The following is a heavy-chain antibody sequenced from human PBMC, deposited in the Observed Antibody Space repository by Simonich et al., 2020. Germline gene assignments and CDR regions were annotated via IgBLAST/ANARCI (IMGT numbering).Heavy chain of an antibody. Sequence: QVPLQESGPGLVKPSETLSLTCAVSGYSISRGYYCGWIRQPPGKGLEWIGSIYHSERTHPNPSLKSRVTISVDTSKNQFSLKLSSVTAADTAVYYCARVGYSNYYYYGMDVWGQGTTVTVSS. V-gene: IGHV4-38-2*01. D-gene: IGHD6-13*01. J-gene: IGHJ6*02. CDR3: ARVGYSNYYYYGMDV. CDR1: GYSISRGYY. CDR2: IYHSERT.